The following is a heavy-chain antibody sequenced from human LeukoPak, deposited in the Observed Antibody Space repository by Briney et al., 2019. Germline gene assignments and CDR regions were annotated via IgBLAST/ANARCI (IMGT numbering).Heavy chain of an antibody. Sequence: ASVKVSCKASGYTFTGYYMHWVRQAPGQGLEWMGRINPNSGGTNYAQKFQGRVTMTRDTSISTAYMELSRLRSEETDVYYCALGPIVVGIDDAFDIWGQGTMVTVSS. CDR1: GYTFTGYY. J-gene: IGHJ3*02. CDR3: ALGPIVVGIDDAFDI. V-gene: IGHV1-2*05. CDR2: INPNSGGT. D-gene: IGHD3-22*01.